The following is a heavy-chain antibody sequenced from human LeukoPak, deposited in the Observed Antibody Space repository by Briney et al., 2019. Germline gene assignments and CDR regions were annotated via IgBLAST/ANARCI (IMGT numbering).Heavy chain of an antibody. CDR2: IWSTGEYI. CDR3: AREYDSRARFDS. Sequence: GGSLRLSCAGSGDGFTRHTMNWVRRAPGKGLEWISYIWSTGEYIYYADSVKGRFTISRDNARTSVYLQMNSLRVEDTAIYYCAREYDSRARFDSWGQGTFVTASS. J-gene: IGHJ4*02. D-gene: IGHD6-13*01. CDR1: GDGFTRHT. V-gene: IGHV3-21*05.